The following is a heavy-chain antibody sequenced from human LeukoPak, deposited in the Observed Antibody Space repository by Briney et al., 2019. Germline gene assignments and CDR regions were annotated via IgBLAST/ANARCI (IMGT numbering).Heavy chain of an antibody. CDR2: IQYDGTNK. CDR3: AKAGLGSGWYQTGAFGI. J-gene: IGHJ3*02. D-gene: IGHD6-19*01. CDR1: GFTFSNYG. V-gene: IGHV3-30*02. Sequence: PGGSLRLSCAASGFTFSNYGMHWVRQAPGKGLEWVAFIQYDGTNKYYADFVKGRFTISRDNSRNTLYLQMNSLRAEDTAVYYCAKAGLGSGWYQTGAFGIWGQGTMVTVSS.